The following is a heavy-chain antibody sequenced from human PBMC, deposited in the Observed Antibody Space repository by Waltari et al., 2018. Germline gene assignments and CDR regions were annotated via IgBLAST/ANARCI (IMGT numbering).Heavy chain of an antibody. D-gene: IGHD7-27*01. Sequence: QVQLQESGPGLVKPSETLSLTCTASGGSISSYYWSWIPPPAGKGLEWIGRSYTSGSTNYNPSLKSLVTMSVDTSKNQFSLKLSSVTAADTAVYYCARARTGDRNWYFDLWGRGTLVTVSS. V-gene: IGHV4-4*07. CDR2: SYTSGST. CDR1: GGSISSYY. J-gene: IGHJ2*01. CDR3: ARARTGDRNWYFDL.